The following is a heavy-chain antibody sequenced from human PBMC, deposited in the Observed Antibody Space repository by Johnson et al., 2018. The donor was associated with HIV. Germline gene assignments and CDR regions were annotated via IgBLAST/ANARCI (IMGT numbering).Heavy chain of an antibody. D-gene: IGHD6-13*01. J-gene: IGHJ3*02. CDR2: IWYDGSNK. Sequence: QVQLVESGGGVVQPGRSLRLSCAASGFTFNSYGMHWVRQAPGKGLEWVAVIWYDGSNKYYADSVKGRFTISRDNSKNTLYLQMNSLRVEDTAVYYCAKELAADGVDAFDIWGQGTMVTVS. V-gene: IGHV3-33*06. CDR1: GFTFNSYG. CDR3: AKELAADGVDAFDI.